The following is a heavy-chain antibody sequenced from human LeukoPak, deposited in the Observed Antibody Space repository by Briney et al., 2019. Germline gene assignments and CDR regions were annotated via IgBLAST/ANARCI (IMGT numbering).Heavy chain of an antibody. CDR1: GGSLNSHY. V-gene: IGHV4-59*08. CDR3: VRRDNTGWNYFDY. D-gene: IGHD6-19*01. J-gene: IGHJ4*02. CDR2: IYYSGST. Sequence: SETLCLSCTVSGGSLNSHYWSWIRQPPGKGLEWIGDIYYSGSTKYDPSLKSRVAISVDTSKNHLSLKLSSVLAADTAIYYCVRRDNTGWNYFDYWGQGILVTVSS.